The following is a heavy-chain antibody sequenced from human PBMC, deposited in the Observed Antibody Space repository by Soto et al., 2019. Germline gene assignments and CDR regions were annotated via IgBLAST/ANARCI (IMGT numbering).Heavy chain of an antibody. Sequence: EVQLVESGGGLVQPGECLRLSCAASGFTFSTYWMHWVRQAPGKGLVWVSRLNSDGSATTYAGSVKGRFTISRDNVKTTLKLQMKSRRAEDRAVYFGARDTQFWRLDSWGQGTLLPVSS. V-gene: IGHV3-74*01. D-gene: IGHD3-3*01. J-gene: IGHJ4*02. CDR3: ARDTQFWRLDS. CDR2: LNSDGSAT. CDR1: GFTFSTYW.